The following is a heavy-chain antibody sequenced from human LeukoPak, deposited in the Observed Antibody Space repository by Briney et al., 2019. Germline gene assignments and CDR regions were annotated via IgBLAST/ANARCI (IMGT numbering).Heavy chain of an antibody. D-gene: IGHD7-27*01. V-gene: IGHV3-23*01. J-gene: IGHJ4*02. Sequence: GGSLRLSCTGSKFPFNTYAMTWVRQAPGKGLEWVATISGNGDNTYYADSLKGRLTVSRDNSKKTFFLHMRGLRIDDTAMYYCSSNRESRASPVWGYWGQGTLVTVSS. CDR2: ISGNGDNT. CDR3: SSNRESRASPVWGY. CDR1: KFPFNTYA.